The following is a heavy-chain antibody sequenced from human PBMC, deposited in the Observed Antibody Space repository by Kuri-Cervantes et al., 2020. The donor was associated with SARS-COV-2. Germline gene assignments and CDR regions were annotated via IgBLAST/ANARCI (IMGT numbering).Heavy chain of an antibody. Sequence: ASVKVSCKAFCYTFTSHGISWVRQAPGQGLEWMGWISAYNGNTNYAQKLQGRVTMTTDTSTSTAYMELRSLRSDDTAVYYCARGSSSSSNYYYYGMDVWGQGTTVTVSS. CDR1: CYTFTSHG. J-gene: IGHJ6*02. D-gene: IGHD6-6*01. CDR2: ISAYNGNT. CDR3: ARGSSSSSNYYYYGMDV. V-gene: IGHV1-18*04.